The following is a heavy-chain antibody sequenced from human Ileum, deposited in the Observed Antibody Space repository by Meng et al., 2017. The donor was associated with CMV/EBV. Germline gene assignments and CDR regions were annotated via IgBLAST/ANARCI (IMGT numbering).Heavy chain of an antibody. J-gene: IGHJ4*01. D-gene: IGHD2-15*01. V-gene: IGHV2-5*02. CDR3: AHRLPGVGSGWDSGVFDY. CDR2: IYWDDDK. CDR1: LSTSGVG. Sequence: LSTSGVGEAWIRHPPGKALECLGIIYWDDDKRYNPSLTSRLSITKDTSKNQVVLTMTNMDPVDTATYYCAHRLPGVGSGWDSGVFDYWGHGTLVTVSS.